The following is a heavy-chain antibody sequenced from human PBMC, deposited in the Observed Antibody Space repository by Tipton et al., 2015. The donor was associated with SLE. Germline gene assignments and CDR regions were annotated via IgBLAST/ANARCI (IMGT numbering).Heavy chain of an antibody. CDR3: ARELDRPSAL. Sequence: LRLSCTVSGGSISSGGYYWSWIRPHPGKGLEWIGYIYYSGSTYSNPSLKSRVTLSVDTSKNQFSLKLSSVTAAATAVYYCARELDRPSALWGQGTLVTVSS. CDR2: IYYSGST. V-gene: IGHV4-31*03. CDR1: GGSISSGGYY. J-gene: IGHJ4*02.